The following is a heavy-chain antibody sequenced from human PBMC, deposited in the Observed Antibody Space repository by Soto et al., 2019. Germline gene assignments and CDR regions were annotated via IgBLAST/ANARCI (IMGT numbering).Heavy chain of an antibody. Sequence: SETLSLSCAVSGGSISSGGYSWSWIRQPPGKGLEWIGYIYHSGSTYYNPSLKSRVTISVDRSKNQFSLKLSSVTAADTAVYYCARKQLWLRGGYYYGMDVWGQGTTVTVSS. CDR3: ARKQLWLRGGYYYGMDV. D-gene: IGHD5-18*01. V-gene: IGHV4-30-2*01. CDR1: GGSISSGGYS. J-gene: IGHJ6*02. CDR2: IYHSGST.